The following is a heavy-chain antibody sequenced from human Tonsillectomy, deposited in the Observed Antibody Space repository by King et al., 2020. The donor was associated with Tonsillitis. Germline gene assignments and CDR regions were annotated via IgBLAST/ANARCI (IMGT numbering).Heavy chain of an antibody. D-gene: IGHD2-21*01. CDR3: VKVVVVRVILVWDAFDL. CDR1: GFSFEDHA. CDR2: ISWNSATI. V-gene: IGHV3-9*01. Sequence: QLVQSGGGLVQPDRSLRLSCAASGFSFEDHAMHWVRQVPGKGLEWVAGISWNSATIGYADAVKGRFTISRDNAKHSLFLQMNSLTAEDTALSYCVKVVVVRVILVWDAFDLSGQGTMVTVSS. J-gene: IGHJ3*01.